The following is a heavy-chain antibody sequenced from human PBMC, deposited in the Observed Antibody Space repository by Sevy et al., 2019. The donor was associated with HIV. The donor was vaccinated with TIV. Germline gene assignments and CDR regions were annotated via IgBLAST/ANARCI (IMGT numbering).Heavy chain of an antibody. Sequence: GGSLRLSCVVSGFRFGSHAMSWVRQAPGKGLEWVSTISGSGGSTYYAESVKGRLTVSRDNSKNTVYLQMDSLRDEDTAVYYCAKESRGGYLSWGQGTLVTVSS. CDR3: AKESRGGYLS. CDR2: ISGSGGST. CDR1: GFRFGSHA. D-gene: IGHD3-22*01. V-gene: IGHV3-23*01. J-gene: IGHJ5*02.